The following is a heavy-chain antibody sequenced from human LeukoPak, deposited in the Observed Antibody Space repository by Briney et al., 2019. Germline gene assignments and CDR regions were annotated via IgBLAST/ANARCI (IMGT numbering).Heavy chain of an antibody. V-gene: IGHV3-30-3*01. D-gene: IGHD4-17*01. CDR3: ARGGYGYGDFFDY. J-gene: IGHJ4*02. CDR1: GLTFSSYA. CDR2: ISYDGSNK. Sequence: PGGSLRLSCAASGLTFSSYAMHWVRQAPGKGLEWVAVISYDGSNKYYADSVKGRFTISRDNSKNTLYLQMNSLRAEDTAVYYCARGGYGYGDFFDYWGQGTLVTVSS.